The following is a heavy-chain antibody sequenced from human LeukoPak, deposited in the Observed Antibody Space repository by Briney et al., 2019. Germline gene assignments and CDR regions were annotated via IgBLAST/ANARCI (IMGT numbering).Heavy chain of an antibody. CDR1: GCTFSSNA. Sequence: PGGSLRLSCAASGCTFSSNAMTWVRQAPGQGLECVSAITAGGDTTYYADSVKGRFTISRDNSRNTLYLQLNALRAEDTAVYYCAKAYGSNGYYQLPIDFWGQGTLVTVSS. CDR2: ITAGGDTT. J-gene: IGHJ4*02. CDR3: AKAYGSNGYYQLPIDF. D-gene: IGHD3-22*01. V-gene: IGHV3-23*01.